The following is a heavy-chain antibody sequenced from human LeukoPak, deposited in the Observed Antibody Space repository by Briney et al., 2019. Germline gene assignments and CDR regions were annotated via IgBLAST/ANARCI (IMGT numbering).Heavy chain of an antibody. J-gene: IGHJ4*02. CDR3: ARAGHDSSGYSFRLDY. D-gene: IGHD3-22*01. Sequence: GASVKVSCKTSGYTFADHHIHWVRQAPGQGLEWMGWINPSSGDTKYAQNFQDRVIMTRDTSISTAYMDLSRLGSDDTAIYYCARAGHDSSGYSFRLDYWGQGTLVTVSS. CDR2: INPSSGDT. CDR1: GYTFADHH. V-gene: IGHV1-2*02.